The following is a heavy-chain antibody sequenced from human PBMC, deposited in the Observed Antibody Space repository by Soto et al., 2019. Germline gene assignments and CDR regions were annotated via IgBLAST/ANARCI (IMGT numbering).Heavy chain of an antibody. CDR3: AKDPKTRGLFDY. V-gene: IGHV3-30*18. Sequence: GGSLRLSCAASGFTFSSYGMHWVRQAPGKGLEWVAAISYDGNNKYYVDSVEGRFTISRDTSKNTLYLQMNSLRAEDTAVYYCAKDPKTRGLFDYWGRGTLVTVSS. D-gene: IGHD1-26*01. J-gene: IGHJ4*02. CDR2: ISYDGNNK. CDR1: GFTFSSYG.